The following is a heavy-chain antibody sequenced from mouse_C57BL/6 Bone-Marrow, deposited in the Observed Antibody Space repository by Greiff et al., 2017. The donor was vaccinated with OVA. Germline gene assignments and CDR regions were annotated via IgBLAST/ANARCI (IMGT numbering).Heavy chain of an antibody. CDR3: ARGGGNYAFDY. V-gene: IGHV1-85*01. J-gene: IGHJ2*01. CDR2: IYPRDGST. CDR1: GYTFTSYD. D-gene: IGHD2-1*01. Sequence: VQGVESGPELVKPGASVKLSCKASGYTFTSYDINWVKQRPGQGLEWIGWIYPRDGSTKYNEKFKGKATLTVDTSSSTAYMELHSLTSEDSAVYFCARGGGNYAFDYWGQGTTLTVSS.